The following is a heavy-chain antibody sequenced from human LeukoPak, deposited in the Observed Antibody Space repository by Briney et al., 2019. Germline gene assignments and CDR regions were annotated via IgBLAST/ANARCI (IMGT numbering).Heavy chain of an antibody. CDR2: ISSSSSTI. V-gene: IGHV3-48*01. CDR1: GFTFSSYS. CDR3: GRGKDRGKRGRDVFDF. J-gene: IGHJ3*01. Sequence: PGGSLRLSCAASGFTFSSYSMNWVRQAPGKGLEWVSYISSSSSTIYYADSVKGRFTISRDNAKNSLYLQMNSLRAEDTAVYYWGRGKDRGKRGRDVFDFGGKGKMVPVSS. D-gene: IGHD3-10*01.